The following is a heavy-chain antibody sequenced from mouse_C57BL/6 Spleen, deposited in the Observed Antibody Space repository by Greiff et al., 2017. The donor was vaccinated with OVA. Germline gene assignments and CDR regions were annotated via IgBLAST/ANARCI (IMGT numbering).Heavy chain of an antibody. J-gene: IGHJ2*01. D-gene: IGHD1-1*01. CDR1: GYTFTSYG. V-gene: IGHV1-81*01. Sequence: VQLVESGAELARPGASVKLSCKASGYTFTSYGISWVKQRTGQGLEWIGEIYPRSGNTYYNEKFKGKATLTADKSSSTAYMELRSLTSEDSAVYFCASYYYGSSFDYWGQGTTLTVSS. CDR3: ASYYYGSSFDY. CDR2: IYPRSGNT.